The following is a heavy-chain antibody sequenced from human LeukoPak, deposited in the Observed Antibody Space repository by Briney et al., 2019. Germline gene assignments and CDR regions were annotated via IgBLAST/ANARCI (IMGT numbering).Heavy chain of an antibody. CDR2: ITSSSNYI. J-gene: IGHJ4*02. CDR1: GFSFSSYA. Sequence: KPGGSLRLSCAASGFSFSSYALNWVRQAPGKGLEWVSSITSSSNYIYYADSLKGRFTVSRDNAKNSPFLQMDSLRVEDTAAYYCARCPADGRGFHYDASAYWGQGIMVTVSS. D-gene: IGHD3-22*01. V-gene: IGHV3-21*01. CDR3: ARCPADGRGFHYDASAY.